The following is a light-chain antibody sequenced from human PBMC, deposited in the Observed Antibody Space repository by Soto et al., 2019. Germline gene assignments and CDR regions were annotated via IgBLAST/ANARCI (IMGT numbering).Light chain of an antibody. Sequence: EIVMTQSPATLSVSPGERATLSCRASQSVSSNLAWYQQKPGQAPRLLISGASTRATGIPARFSGSGSGTEFTLTISSLQSEDFAVYYCQQYNYWPVAFGQGTKVEIK. J-gene: IGKJ1*01. CDR2: GAS. CDR3: QQYNYWPVA. V-gene: IGKV3-15*01. CDR1: QSVSSN.